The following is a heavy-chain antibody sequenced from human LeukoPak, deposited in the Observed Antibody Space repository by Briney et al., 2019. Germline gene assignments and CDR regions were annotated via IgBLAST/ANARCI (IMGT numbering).Heavy chain of an antibody. Sequence: SETLSLTCTVSGGSISSHSWTWIRQSPEKGLEWIGYIYKSGGTNYNPSLKSRVTITADTSKNQFSLKLTSVTAADTAVYYCARGVVQGENWFDPWGPGTLVTVSS. CDR2: IYKSGGT. D-gene: IGHD3-10*01. J-gene: IGHJ5*02. CDR1: GGSISSHS. V-gene: IGHV4-59*11. CDR3: ARGVVQGENWFDP.